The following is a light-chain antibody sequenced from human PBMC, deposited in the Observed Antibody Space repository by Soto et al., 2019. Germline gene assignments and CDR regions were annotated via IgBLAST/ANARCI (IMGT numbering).Light chain of an antibody. V-gene: IGKV3-20*01. Sequence: ENALTQSPGTLSLSPGERATLSCRASQSVSSNYLAWYQQKPGQAPRLLIYGASIRATGIPDRFSGSGSGTAFPLPISRLEPEDFPVNYVQRKGPSLITSGQGTRLEFK. J-gene: IGKJ5*01. CDR1: QSVSSNY. CDR2: GAS. CDR3: QRKGPSLIT.